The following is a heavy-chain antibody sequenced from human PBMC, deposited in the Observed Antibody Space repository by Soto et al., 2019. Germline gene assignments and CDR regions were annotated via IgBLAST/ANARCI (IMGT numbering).Heavy chain of an antibody. J-gene: IGHJ4*02. CDR1: GFTFSSYS. CDR2: ISSSSSYI. V-gene: IGHV3-21*01. Sequence: GGSLRLSCAASGFTFSSYSMNWVRQAPGKGLEWVSSISSSSSYIYYADSVKGRFTISRDNAKNSLYLQMNSLRAEDTAVYYCARGCSMATITFGYWGQGTLVTVSS. D-gene: IGHD5-12*01. CDR3: ARGCSMATITFGY.